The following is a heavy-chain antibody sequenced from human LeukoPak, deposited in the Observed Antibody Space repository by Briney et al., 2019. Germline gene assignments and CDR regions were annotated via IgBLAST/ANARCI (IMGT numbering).Heavy chain of an antibody. CDR1: GFTFSSYS. Sequence: GGSLRLSCAASGFTFSSYSMNWVRQAPGKGLEWVSAISGSGGSTYYADSVKGRFTISRDNSKNTLYLQMNSLRAEDTAVYYCAKDRGYYFTTGAREPWSPSPQ. CDR2: ISGSGGST. V-gene: IGHV3-23*01. J-gene: IGHJ4*02. D-gene: IGHD3-10*01. CDR3: AKDRGYYFTT.